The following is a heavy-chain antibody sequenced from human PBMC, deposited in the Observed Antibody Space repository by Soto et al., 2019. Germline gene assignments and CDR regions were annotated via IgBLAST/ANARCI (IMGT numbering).Heavy chain of an antibody. Sequence: KASETLSLTCAVYGGSFSGYYWSWIRQPPGKGLEWIGEINHSGSTNYNPSLKSRVTISVDTSKNQFSLKLSSVTAADTAVYYCARGRYRVVVTAIPTYYYYGMDVWGQGTTVTVSS. CDR1: GGSFSGYY. CDR2: INHSGST. V-gene: IGHV4-34*01. J-gene: IGHJ6*02. D-gene: IGHD2-21*02. CDR3: ARGRYRVVVTAIPTYYYYGMDV.